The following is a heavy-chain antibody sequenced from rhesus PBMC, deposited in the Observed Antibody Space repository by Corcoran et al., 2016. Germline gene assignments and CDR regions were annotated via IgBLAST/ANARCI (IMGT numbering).Heavy chain of an antibody. CDR2: IYGNSAIT. J-gene: IGHJ4*01. CDR1: GGSISGYYY. Sequence: QVQLQQWGEGLVKPSETLSLTCAVYGGSISGYYYWSWIRQPPGKGLEWIGYIYGNSAITNYNPSLKNRVNIAKDTSKNQFSMKLSSVTAADTAVYYCARDSAGYCSGGVCYGFDYWGQGVLVTVSS. D-gene: IGHD2-8*01. V-gene: IGHV4-73*01. CDR3: ARDSAGYCSGGVCYGFDY.